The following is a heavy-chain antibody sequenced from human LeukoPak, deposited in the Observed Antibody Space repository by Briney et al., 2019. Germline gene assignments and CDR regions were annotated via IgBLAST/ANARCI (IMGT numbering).Heavy chain of an antibody. CDR3: ARSENRCSGGSCYDWFDP. Sequence: GGSLRLSCAASGFTVSSNYMSWVRQAPGKGLEWVSVIYSGGSTYYADSVKGRFTISRDNSKNTLYLQMNSLRAEDTAVYYCARSENRCSGGSCYDWFDPWGQGTLVTVSS. D-gene: IGHD2-15*01. CDR1: GFTVSSNY. J-gene: IGHJ5*02. V-gene: IGHV3-66*01. CDR2: IYSGGST.